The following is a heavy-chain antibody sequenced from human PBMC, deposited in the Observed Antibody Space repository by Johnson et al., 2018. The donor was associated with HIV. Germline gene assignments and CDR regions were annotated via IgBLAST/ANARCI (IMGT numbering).Heavy chain of an antibody. CDR1: GFTFSSYA. D-gene: IGHD1-26*01. J-gene: IGHJ3*02. CDR2: ISYDGSNK. V-gene: IGHV3-30-3*01. CDR3: ARELSGDAFDI. Sequence: VQPGRSLRLSCAASGFTFSSYAMHWVRQAPGKGLEWVAVISYDGSNKYYADSVKGRFTISRDNSKNTLYLQMNSLRAEDTAVYYCARELSGDAFDIWGQGTMVTVSS.